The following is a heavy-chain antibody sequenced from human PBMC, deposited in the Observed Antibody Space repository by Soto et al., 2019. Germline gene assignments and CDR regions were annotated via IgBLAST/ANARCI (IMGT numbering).Heavy chain of an antibody. Sequence: QVQLVQSGAEVKKPGSSVKVSCKASGGTFSSYTISWVRQAPGQGLVWMGRIIPILGIANYAQKFQGRVTITADKSTSTAYMELSSLRSEDTAVYYCARDNGNYMDYWGQGTLVTVSS. CDR1: GGTFSSYT. D-gene: IGHD4-17*01. J-gene: IGHJ4*02. CDR2: IIPILGIA. CDR3: ARDNGNYMDY. V-gene: IGHV1-69*08.